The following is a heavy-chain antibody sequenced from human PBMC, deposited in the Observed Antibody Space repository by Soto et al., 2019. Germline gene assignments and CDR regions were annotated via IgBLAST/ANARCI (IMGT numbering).Heavy chain of an antibody. V-gene: IGHV3-48*02. CDR1: FXSYS. CDR3: ASASSXSYYFAPPDY. D-gene: IGHD3-10*01. Sequence: FXSYSMNWVRQAPGKGLEWVSYISSSSSTIYYADSVKGRFTISRDNAKNSLYLQMNSLRDEDTAVYYCASASSXSYYFAPPDYWSQGTLVTVSS. J-gene: IGHJ4*02. CDR2: ISSSSSTI.